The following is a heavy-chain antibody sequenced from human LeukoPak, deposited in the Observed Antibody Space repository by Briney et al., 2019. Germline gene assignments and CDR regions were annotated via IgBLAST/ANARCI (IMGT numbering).Heavy chain of an antibody. CDR2: IIPILGIA. J-gene: IGHJ4*02. CDR1: GYTFTSYG. D-gene: IGHD3-22*01. V-gene: IGHV1-69*04. CDR3: ARVKDYYALRD. Sequence: SVKVSCKASGYTFTSYGISRVRQAPGQGLEWMGRIIPILGIANYAQKFQGRATITADKSTSTAYTELSSLRSEDTAVYYCARVKDYYALRDWGQGTLVTVSS.